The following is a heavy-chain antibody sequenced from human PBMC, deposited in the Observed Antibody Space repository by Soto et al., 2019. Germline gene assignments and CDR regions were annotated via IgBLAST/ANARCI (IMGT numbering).Heavy chain of an antibody. J-gene: IGHJ4*02. CDR3: ATRDTGRVY. CDR2: SHQSGNT. CDR1: GVSIGSHDW. Sequence: QVQLQESGPGLVKPSGTLSLTCAVSGVSIGSHDWWTWVRQPPGKGLEWIGESHQSGNTNYNSSPGGRVTISRAKSKNPCSLQLSSVTVADPAVYYCATRDTGRVYWGQGTLVTVSS. V-gene: IGHV4-4*02. D-gene: IGHD5-18*01.